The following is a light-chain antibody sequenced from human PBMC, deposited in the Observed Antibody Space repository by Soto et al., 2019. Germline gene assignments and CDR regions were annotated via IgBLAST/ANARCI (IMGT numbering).Light chain of an antibody. V-gene: IGKV1-39*01. Sequence: IQITQSPSSLSASERDRVTITCRASQSVNIYLTWYQQKPGKAPNLLITAASSCRTGVPARFSGSGSGTDFTLTISSLQPEDSATYYCQQSHSAPYSFGQGTKVDIK. J-gene: IGKJ2*01. CDR2: AAS. CDR1: QSVNIY. CDR3: QQSHSAPYS.